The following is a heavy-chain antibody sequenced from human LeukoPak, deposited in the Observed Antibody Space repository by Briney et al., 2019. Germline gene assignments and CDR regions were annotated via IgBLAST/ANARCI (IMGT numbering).Heavy chain of an antibody. CDR3: ARRAEGRWLQLRSSYYFDY. V-gene: IGHV5-51*01. J-gene: IGHJ4*02. CDR1: GYSFTSYW. D-gene: IGHD5-24*01. Sequence: GESLKISCKGSGYSFTSYWIGWVRQMPGKGLEWMGIIYPGDSDTRYSPSFQGQVTISADKSISTAYLQWSSLKASDTAKYYCARRAEGRWLQLRSSYYFDYWGQGTLVTVSS. CDR2: IYPGDSDT.